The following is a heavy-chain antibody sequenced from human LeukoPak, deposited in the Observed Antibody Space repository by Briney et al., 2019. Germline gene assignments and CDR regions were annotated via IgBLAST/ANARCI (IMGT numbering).Heavy chain of an antibody. D-gene: IGHD1-26*01. CDR1: GGSINTNSYY. CDR2: IYYTGST. Sequence: SETLSLTCTVSGGSINTNSYYWDWIRQPPGKGLEWIGSIYYTGSTYYNPSLESRVTISVDSSKSQFSLNLISVTAADTAVYYCAQRYGGSYPYWGQGTLVTVSS. J-gene: IGHJ4*02. V-gene: IGHV4-39*07. CDR3: AQRYGGSYPY.